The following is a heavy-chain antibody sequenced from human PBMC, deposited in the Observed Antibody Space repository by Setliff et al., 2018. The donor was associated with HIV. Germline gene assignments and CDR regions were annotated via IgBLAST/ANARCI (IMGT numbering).Heavy chain of an antibody. CDR1: GGSISLHY. CDR3: VVYFGGNGGRGL. V-gene: IGHV4-4*07. Sequence: SETLSLTCTISGGSISLHYWSWIRQPAGKGLEWIGHIYTSGSTNYNPSLKSRVTISLDTSTNQFPLRLNSVTAADTAHYFCVVYFGGNGGRGLWGQGTLVTVSS. CDR2: IYTSGST. D-gene: IGHD2-15*01. J-gene: IGHJ4*02.